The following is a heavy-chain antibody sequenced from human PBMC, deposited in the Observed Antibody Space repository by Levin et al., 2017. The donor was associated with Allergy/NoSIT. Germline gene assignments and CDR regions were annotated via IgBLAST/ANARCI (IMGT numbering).Heavy chain of an antibody. D-gene: IGHD3-22*01. CDR3: AGSGSSGYRNWFDP. CDR2: IYPDDSDT. J-gene: IGHJ5*02. CDR1: GYSFATYW. Sequence: GGSLRLSCKGSGYSFATYWIGWVRQMPGKGLEWMGIIYPDDSDTRYSPSFQGQVTISADKSINTAYLQWSSLQASDTAMYYCAGSGSSGYRNWFDPWGQGTLVTVSS. V-gene: IGHV5-51*01.